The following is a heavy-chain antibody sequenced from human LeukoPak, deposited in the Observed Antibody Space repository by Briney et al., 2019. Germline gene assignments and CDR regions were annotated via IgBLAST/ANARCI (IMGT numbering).Heavy chain of an antibody. V-gene: IGHV3-48*01. D-gene: IGHD2-15*01. J-gene: IGHJ4*02. Sequence: GSLRLSCAASGFTFSSYSMNWVRQAPGKGLEWVSYISTGSSTIYYADSVKGRFTISRDNAKNSLYLQMNSLRAEDTAVYYCARVHAAYPFDYWGQGTLVTASS. CDR1: GFTFSSYS. CDR2: ISTGSSTI. CDR3: ARVHAAYPFDY.